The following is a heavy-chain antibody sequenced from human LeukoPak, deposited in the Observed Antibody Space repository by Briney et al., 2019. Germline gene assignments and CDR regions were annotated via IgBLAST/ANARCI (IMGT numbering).Heavy chain of an antibody. D-gene: IGHD6-13*01. CDR3: ARDFIRQQLVRQGYYYYGMDV. CDR2: ISYDGSNK. CDR1: GFTFSSYA. J-gene: IGHJ6*02. V-gene: IGHV3-30-3*01. Sequence: GRSLRLSCAASGFTFSSYAMHWVRQAPGKGLEWVAVISYDGSNKYYADSVKGRFTISRDNSKNTLYLQMNSLRAEDTAVYYCARDFIRQQLVRQGYYYYGMDVWGQGTTVTVFS.